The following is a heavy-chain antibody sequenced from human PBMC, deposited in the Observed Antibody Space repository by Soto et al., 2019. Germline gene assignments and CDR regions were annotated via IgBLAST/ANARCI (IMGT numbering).Heavy chain of an antibody. Sequence: QVQLVQSGTEVKKPGASVKVACKPSDYSFVSSGISWVRQAPGQGLEWMGWIGAYNGDTNYAQEFQGRVTMTTDTSASTAYMELRSLKSDDTAVYYGARWVDYGSGRSGWFDPWGQGTLVTVSS. V-gene: IGHV1-18*01. CDR3: ARWVDYGSGRSGWFDP. CDR2: IGAYNGDT. J-gene: IGHJ5*02. CDR1: DYSFVSSG. D-gene: IGHD3-10*01.